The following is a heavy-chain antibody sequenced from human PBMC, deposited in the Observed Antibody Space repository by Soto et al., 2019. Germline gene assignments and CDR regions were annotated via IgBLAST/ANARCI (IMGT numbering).Heavy chain of an antibody. Sequence: GGSLRLSCAASGLTFSDYYMSWIRQAPGKGLEWVAGISWNSVSIGYADSVKGRFTISRDDAKNSLYLQMNSLRTEDTALYYCAKGDFDILTGLDYWGRGTLVTVSS. CDR1: GLTFSDYY. D-gene: IGHD3-9*01. CDR2: ISWNSVSI. CDR3: AKGDFDILTGLDY. J-gene: IGHJ4*02. V-gene: IGHV3-9*01.